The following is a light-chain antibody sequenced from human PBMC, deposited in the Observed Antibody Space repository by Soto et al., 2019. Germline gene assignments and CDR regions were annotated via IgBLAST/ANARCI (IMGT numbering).Light chain of an antibody. CDR1: QSVSSSY. V-gene: IGKV3-20*01. CDR2: GAS. J-gene: IGKJ2*01. Sequence: IVLTQSPGTLSLSPGERATLSCRASQSVSSSYLAWYQQKPGQAPRLLIYGASRRATGIPDRFSGSGSGRDFTLTISRLEPEDFAVYYCQQYGSSPKYTFGQGTKLEIK. CDR3: QQYGSSPKYT.